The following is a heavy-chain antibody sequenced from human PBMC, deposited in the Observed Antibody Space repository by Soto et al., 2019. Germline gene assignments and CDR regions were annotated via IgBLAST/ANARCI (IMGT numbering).Heavy chain of an antibody. J-gene: IGHJ6*02. Sequence: ESXRLSCSVSGFNFTDYNMNLFRQAPGKGLEFVSSISSTGRYIYYGDSVSGRITVSRDNGKNSLFLQMNNLGAEDTAVYYCAREKCSSNKCYLVGHYGLDLWGQGTTVTVYS. CDR2: ISSTGRYI. CDR1: GFNFTDYN. V-gene: IGHV3-21*01. D-gene: IGHD2-2*01. CDR3: AREKCSSNKCYLVGHYGLDL.